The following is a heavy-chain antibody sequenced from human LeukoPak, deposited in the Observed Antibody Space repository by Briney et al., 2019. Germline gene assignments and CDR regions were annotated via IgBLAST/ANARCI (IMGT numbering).Heavy chain of an antibody. Sequence: SVKVSCKASGGTFSSYAISWVRQAPGQGLEWMGRIIPILGIANYAQKFQGRVTITADKSTSTAYMELSSLRSEDTAVYYCARSRREGYNGFDYWGQGTLVTVSS. J-gene: IGHJ4*02. CDR3: ARSRREGYNGFDY. V-gene: IGHV1-69*04. D-gene: IGHD5-12*01. CDR1: GGTFSSYA. CDR2: IIPILGIA.